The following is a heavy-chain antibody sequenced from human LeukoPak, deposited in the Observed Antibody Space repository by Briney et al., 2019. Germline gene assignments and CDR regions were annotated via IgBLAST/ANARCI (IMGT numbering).Heavy chain of an antibody. D-gene: IGHD3-10*01. Sequence: GASVKVSCKASGYTFTSYYMHWVRQAPGQGLEWMGIINPSGGSTSYAQKFQGRVTMTRDTSTSTVYMELSSLRSEDTAVYYCARRFRLLWFGELSWFDPWGQGTLVTVSS. CDR3: ARRFRLLWFGELSWFDP. V-gene: IGHV1-46*01. J-gene: IGHJ5*02. CDR1: GYTFTSYY. CDR2: INPSGGST.